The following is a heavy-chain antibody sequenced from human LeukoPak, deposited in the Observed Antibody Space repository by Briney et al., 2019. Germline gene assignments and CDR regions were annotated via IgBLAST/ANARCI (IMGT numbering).Heavy chain of an antibody. J-gene: IGHJ3*01. CDR2: TYWDDSK. CDR1: GFSLSARGVG. CDR3: AHRDPYDAFGV. V-gene: IGHV2-5*02. Sequence: SGPTLVNPTQTLTLTCTFSGFSLSARGVGVGWIRQPPGKALECLALTYWDDSKRYSPSLKNRLSITKDTSKNQVVLTMTNMNPVDTATYYCAHRDPYDAFGVWGQGTVVTVSS.